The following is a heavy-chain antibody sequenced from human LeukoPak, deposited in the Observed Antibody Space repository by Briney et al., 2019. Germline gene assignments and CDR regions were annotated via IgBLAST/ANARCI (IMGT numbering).Heavy chain of an antibody. J-gene: IGHJ5*02. CDR2: INPSGGST. D-gene: IGHD3-10*01. CDR1: GYTFTSYY. V-gene: IGHV1-46*01. Sequence: ASVKVSCKASGYTFTSYYMHWVRQAPGQGLEWMGIINPSGGSTSYAQKFQGRVTMTRDTSTSTAYMELSSLRSEDTAVYYCARMVVSAMVRGVIPHNWFDPWGQGTLVTVSS. CDR3: ARMVVSAMVRGVIPHNWFDP.